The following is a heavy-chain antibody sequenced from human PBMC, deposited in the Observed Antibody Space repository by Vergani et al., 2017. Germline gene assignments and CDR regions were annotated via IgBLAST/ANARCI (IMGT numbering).Heavy chain of an antibody. V-gene: IGHV4-39*01. CDR2: IYYSGST. CDR1: GGSISSSSNF. J-gene: IGHJ6*02. Sequence: QVQLQESGPGLVKPPGTLSLICTLSGGSISSSSNFWGWLRQTPGKGLEWIGSIYYSGSTYYNPSLKSRVSISVDTSKNQFSLKLSSVTAADSAVYYCARHDSGHYDSSYYGLDVWGQGTTVTVSS. D-gene: IGHD3-16*01. CDR3: ARHDSGHYDSSYYGLDV.